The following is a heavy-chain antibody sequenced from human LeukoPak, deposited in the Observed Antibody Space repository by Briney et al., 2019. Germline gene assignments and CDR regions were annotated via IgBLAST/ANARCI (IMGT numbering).Heavy chain of an antibody. D-gene: IGHD1-26*01. J-gene: IGHJ3*01. V-gene: IGHV3-23*01. CDR1: GFTFDDYA. CDR3: AKSLLTTASGTGRAFDL. Sequence: GGSLRLSCAASGFTFDDYAMHWVRQAPGKGLEWVSGISAGGDLTFHADPVKGRFTISRDNSKNTLYLQMNSLRADDTAEYYCAKSLLTTASGTGRAFDLWGQGTMVTVSS. CDR2: ISAGGDLT.